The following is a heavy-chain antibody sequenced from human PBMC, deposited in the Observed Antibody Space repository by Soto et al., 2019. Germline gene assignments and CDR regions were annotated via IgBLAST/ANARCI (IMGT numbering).Heavy chain of an antibody. CDR1: GFTFSSYA. CDR3: ARGDLLLWFGELFPFDY. CDR2: ISGSGGTT. D-gene: IGHD3-10*01. J-gene: IGHJ4*02. V-gene: IGHV3-23*01. Sequence: PGESLKISCAASGFTFSSYAMSWVRQAPGKGLEWVSAISGSGGTTYYADSVKGRFTISRDNSKNTLYLQMNSLRAEDTAVYYWARGDLLLWFGELFPFDYWGQGTLVTVSS.